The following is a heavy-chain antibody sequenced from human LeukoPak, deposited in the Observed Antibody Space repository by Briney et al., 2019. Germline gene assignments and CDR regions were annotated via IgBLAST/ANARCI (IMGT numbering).Heavy chain of an antibody. CDR3: ARDKGWWELLPFEWFDP. J-gene: IGHJ5*02. Sequence: ASVKVSCKASGYTFTSYYMHWVRQAPGQGLEWMGIINPSGGSTSYAQKFQGRVTMTTDTSTSTAYMELRSLRSDDTAVYYCARDKGWWELLPFEWFDPWGQGTLVTVSS. D-gene: IGHD1-26*01. CDR2: INPSGGST. V-gene: IGHV1-46*01. CDR1: GYTFTSYY.